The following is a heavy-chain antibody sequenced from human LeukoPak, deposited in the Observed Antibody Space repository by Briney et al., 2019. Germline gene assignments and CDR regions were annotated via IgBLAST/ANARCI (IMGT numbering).Heavy chain of an antibody. CDR3: AKYYYDRPMGAFDI. D-gene: IGHD3-22*01. Sequence: GGSLRLSCAASGFTFSSYGMNWVRQAPGKGLEWVSSISTSSSYIYYADSMKGRFTISRDNAKKSVYLQMNSLRAEDTAVYYCAKYYYDRPMGAFDIWGQGTMVTVSS. V-gene: IGHV3-21*01. CDR1: GFTFSSYG. J-gene: IGHJ3*02. CDR2: ISTSSSYI.